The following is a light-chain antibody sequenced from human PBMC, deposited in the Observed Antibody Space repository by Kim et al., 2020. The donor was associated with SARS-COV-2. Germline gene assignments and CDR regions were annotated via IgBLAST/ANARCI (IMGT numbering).Light chain of an antibody. CDR2: KDT. CDR1: TLSRQY. V-gene: IGLV3-25*03. Sequence: HGQTAKITCSGDTLSRQYAYWYQQKPGRAPVLVIYKDTERPSGIPERFSGSTSGTTVTLTISGVQAEDEADYYCQSTDNSATYVIFGGGTQLTVL. CDR3: QSTDNSATYVI. J-gene: IGLJ2*01.